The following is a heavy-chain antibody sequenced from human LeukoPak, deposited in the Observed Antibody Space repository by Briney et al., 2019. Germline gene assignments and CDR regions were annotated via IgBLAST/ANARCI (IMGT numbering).Heavy chain of an antibody. V-gene: IGHV1-8*03. Sequence: ASVKVSCKASGYTFTCCDIHWVRQATGQGLEWMGWMNPNSGNTGYALKFQGRVTITRDTSISTDYMELSSLRSEDTAVYYCARAFRGYNWFDPWGKGTLVTVSS. J-gene: IGHJ5*02. D-gene: IGHD3-3*02. CDR1: GYTFTCCD. CDR3: ARAFRGYNWFDP. CDR2: MNPNSGNT.